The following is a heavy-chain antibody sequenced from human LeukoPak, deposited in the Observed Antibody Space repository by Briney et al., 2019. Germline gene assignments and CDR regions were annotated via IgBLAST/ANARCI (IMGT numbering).Heavy chain of an antibody. CDR3: ARDGYGSGSYGWFDP. J-gene: IGHJ5*02. V-gene: IGHV4-59*01. D-gene: IGHD3-10*01. CDR2: IYSGST. CDR1: GASITSSY. Sequence: SETLSLTCSVSGASITSSYWSWIRQTPGKGLEWVGNIYSGSTNYNPSFESRVTVSLDTSKNHFSLRLTSVTAADTALYYCARDGYGSGSYGWFDPWGQGTLVAVSS.